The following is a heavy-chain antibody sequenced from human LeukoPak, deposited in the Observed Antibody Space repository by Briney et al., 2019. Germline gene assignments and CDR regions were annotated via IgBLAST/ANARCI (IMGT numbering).Heavy chain of an antibody. CDR1: GFTFSDHY. Sequence: GGSLRLSCAASGFTFSDHYMDWVRQAPGKGLEWVGRTRNKANSYTTEYAASAKGRFTISRDDSKNSLYLQMNSLKTEDTAVYYCARAVGNGFDFWGQGTMVTVSS. D-gene: IGHD1-14*01. CDR3: ARAVGNGFDF. J-gene: IGHJ3*01. V-gene: IGHV3-72*01. CDR2: TRNKANSYTT.